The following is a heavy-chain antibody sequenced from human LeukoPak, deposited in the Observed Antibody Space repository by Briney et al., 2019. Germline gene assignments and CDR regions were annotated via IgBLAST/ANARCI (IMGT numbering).Heavy chain of an antibody. V-gene: IGHV1-8*01. CDR2: MSPNSGST. J-gene: IGHJ4*02. CDR3: ARGCSSTTCSWPFDY. CDR1: GYTFTSYD. Sequence: GASVKVSCKASGYTFTSYDIHWVRQATGQGLEWMGWMSPNSGSTVYAQKFQGRVTMTRNTSISTAYMELSSLSSEDTAVYYCARGCSSTTCSWPFDYWGQGTLVTVSS. D-gene: IGHD2-2*01.